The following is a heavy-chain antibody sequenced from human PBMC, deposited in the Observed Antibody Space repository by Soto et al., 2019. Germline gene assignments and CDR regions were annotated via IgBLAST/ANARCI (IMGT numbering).Heavy chain of an antibody. CDR1: GGSISSSSYY. J-gene: IGHJ5*02. CDR2: IYYSGST. CDR3: ARQSSPYYDSSGKAMNWFDP. Sequence: PSETLSLTCTVSGGSISSSSYYWGWIRQPPGKGLEWIGSIYYSGSTYYNPSLKSRVTISVDTSKNQFSLKLSSVTAADTAVYYCARQSSPYYDSSGKAMNWFDPWGQGTLVTVSS. D-gene: IGHD3-22*01. V-gene: IGHV4-39*01.